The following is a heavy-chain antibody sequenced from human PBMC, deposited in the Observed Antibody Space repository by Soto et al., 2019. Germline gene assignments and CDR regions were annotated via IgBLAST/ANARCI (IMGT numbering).Heavy chain of an antibody. CDR2: IFYSGTT. D-gene: IGHD5-18*01. Sequence: SETLSLTCNVSGDSISSYYWNWIRQPPGKGLECIGYIFYSGTTYYNPSLKSRVTISVDTSKNQFSLKLSSVTAADTAVYYCARGNIAYSYGFDYWGQGTLVTVSS. V-gene: IGHV4-59*01. CDR3: ARGNIAYSYGFDY. CDR1: GDSISSYY. J-gene: IGHJ4*02.